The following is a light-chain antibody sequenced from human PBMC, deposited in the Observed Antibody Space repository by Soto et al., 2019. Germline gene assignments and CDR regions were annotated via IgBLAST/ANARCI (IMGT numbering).Light chain of an antibody. Sequence: DIQMTQSPSSVSASVGDTVNITCRASHVISNWLAWYQQRAGKAPKLLIYAASRLQSGVPSRFSGSGSGPDFTLTISGLQPEDVASYYCQQANDFPYTFGQGTKLAI. CDR1: HVISNW. J-gene: IGKJ2*01. CDR2: AAS. CDR3: QQANDFPYT. V-gene: IGKV1-12*01.